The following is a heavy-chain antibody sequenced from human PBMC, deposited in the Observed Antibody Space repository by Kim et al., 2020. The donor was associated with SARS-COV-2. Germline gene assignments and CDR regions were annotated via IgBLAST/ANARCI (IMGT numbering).Heavy chain of an antibody. CDR3: ASPYTTIRGFYYYGMDV. CDR2: IYYSGST. Sequence: SETLSLTCTVSGGSISSSSYYWGWIRQPPGKGLEWIGSIYYSGSTYYNPSLKSRVTISVDTSKNQFSLKLSSVTAADTAVYYCASPYTTIRGFYYYGMDVWGQGTTLTVSS. D-gene: IGHD5-12*01. V-gene: IGHV4-39*01. J-gene: IGHJ6*02. CDR1: GGSISSSSYY.